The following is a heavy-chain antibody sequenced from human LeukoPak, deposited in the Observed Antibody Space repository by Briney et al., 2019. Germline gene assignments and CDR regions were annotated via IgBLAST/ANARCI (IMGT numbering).Heavy chain of an antibody. J-gene: IGHJ5*02. D-gene: IGHD6-19*01. V-gene: IGHV1-8*01. CDR1: GYTFNDYD. Sequence: VASVKVSCKASGYTFNDYDINWVRQATGQGLEWMGWMNPNSGNTGYAQKFQGRVTMTRNTSVNTAYIELNSLRSEDTAVYYCTRGPSSANWFDPWGQGTLVTVSS. CDR3: TRGPSSANWFDP. CDR2: MNPNSGNT.